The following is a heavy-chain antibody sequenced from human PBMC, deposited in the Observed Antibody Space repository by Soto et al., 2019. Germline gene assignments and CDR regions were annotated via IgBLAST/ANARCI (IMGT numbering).Heavy chain of an antibody. CDR1: GGTFSSYA. V-gene: IGHV1-69*13. CDR2: IIPIFGTA. D-gene: IGHD4-17*01. J-gene: IGHJ6*02. Sequence: ASVKVSCKASGGTFSSYAISWVRQAPGQGLEWMGGIIPIFGTANYAQKFQGRVTITADESTSTAYMELSSLRSEDTAVYYCARTNYGDYLSFPDLGANYYYGMDVWGQGTTVTVSS. CDR3: ARTNYGDYLSFPDLGANYYYGMDV.